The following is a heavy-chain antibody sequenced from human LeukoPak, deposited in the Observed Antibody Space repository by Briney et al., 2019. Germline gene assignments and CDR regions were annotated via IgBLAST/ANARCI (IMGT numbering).Heavy chain of an antibody. J-gene: IGHJ4*02. CDR1: GGSISSYY. CDR3: ARRAYSSGYYYFDY. CDR2: IYYSGST. Sequence: PSETLSLTCTVFGGSISSYYWSWIRQPPGEGLEWIGYIYYSGSTNYNPSLKSRVTISVDTSKNQFSLNLSSVTAADTAVYYCARRAYSSGYYYFDYWGQGTLVTVSS. D-gene: IGHD3-22*01. V-gene: IGHV4-59*01.